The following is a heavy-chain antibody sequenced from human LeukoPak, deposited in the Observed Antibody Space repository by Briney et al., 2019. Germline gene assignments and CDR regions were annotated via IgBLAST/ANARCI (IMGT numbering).Heavy chain of an antibody. CDR2: INHNGNVN. J-gene: IGHJ6*02. CDR1: GFTFSSYW. D-gene: IGHD3-16*01. CDR3: ARGGGLDV. V-gene: IGHV3-7*03. Sequence: GGSLRLSCAASGFTFSSYWMNWARQAPGKGLEWVAGINHNGNVNYYVDSVKGRFTISRDNAKDSLYLQMSNLRAEDTAVYFCARGGGLDVWGQGATVTVSS.